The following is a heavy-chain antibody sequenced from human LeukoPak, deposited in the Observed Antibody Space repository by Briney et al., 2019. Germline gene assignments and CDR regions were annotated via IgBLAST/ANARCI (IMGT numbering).Heavy chain of an antibody. CDR1: GGTFSSYA. J-gene: IGHJ4*02. Sequence: SSVKVSCKASGGTFSSYAISWVRQAPGQGLEWMGGIIPIFGTANYAQKFQGRVTITTDESTSTAYMELSSLRSEDTAVYFCASSGYDHYCDYWGQGTLVTVSS. D-gene: IGHD3-22*01. CDR3: ASSGYDHYCDY. CDR2: IIPIFGTA. V-gene: IGHV1-69*05.